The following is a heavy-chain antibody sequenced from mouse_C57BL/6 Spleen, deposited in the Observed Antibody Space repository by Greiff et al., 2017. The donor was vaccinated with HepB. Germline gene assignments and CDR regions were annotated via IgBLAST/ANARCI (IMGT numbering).Heavy chain of an antibody. V-gene: IGHV1-53*01. D-gene: IGHD2-5*01. CDR2: INPSNGGT. J-gene: IGHJ3*01. CDR1: GYTFTSYW. CDR3: ARAPLYSNYEAWFAY. Sequence: QVQLQQPGTELVKPGASVKLSCKASGYTFTSYWMHWVKQRPGQGLEWIGNINPSNGGTNYNEKFKSKATLTVDKSSSTAYMQLSSLTSRDSAVYYGARAPLYSNYEAWFAYWGQGTLVTVSA.